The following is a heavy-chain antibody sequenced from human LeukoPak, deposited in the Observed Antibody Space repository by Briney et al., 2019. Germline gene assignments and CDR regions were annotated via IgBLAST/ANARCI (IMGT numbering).Heavy chain of an antibody. D-gene: IGHD6-19*01. CDR2: ISAYNGNT. J-gene: IGHJ4*02. CDR1: GYTFTSYG. V-gene: IGHV1-18*01. Sequence: GASVKVSCKASGYTFTSYGISWVRQAPGQGLEWMGWISAYNGNTNYAQKLQGRVTMTTDTSTSTAYMELRSLRSDDTAVYYCARDRPGRVAGTFFGYWGQGTLVTVSS. CDR3: ARDRPGRVAGTFFGY.